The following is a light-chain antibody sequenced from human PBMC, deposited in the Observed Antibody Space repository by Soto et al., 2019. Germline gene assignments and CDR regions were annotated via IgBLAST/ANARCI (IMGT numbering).Light chain of an antibody. CDR3: QQGNSFPIT. V-gene: IGKV1-12*01. CDR1: HHISSW. CDR2: SAS. Sequence: DIQLTQSPSSVSASVGDRVTITCRAIHHISSWLAWDQHKPGKAPKLLIYSASSLQSGVPSRFSGRRSETESTLSISSLQPEDSATYYCQQGNSFPITFGGGTKVEI. J-gene: IGKJ4*01.